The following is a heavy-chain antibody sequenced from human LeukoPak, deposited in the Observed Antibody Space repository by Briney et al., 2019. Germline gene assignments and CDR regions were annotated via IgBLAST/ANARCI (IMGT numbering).Heavy chain of an antibody. CDR2: ITGSDNRA. J-gene: IGHJ4*02. D-gene: IGHD3-22*01. CDR3: ARELRLYDSSGYYYLTPYYFDY. V-gene: IGHV3-23*01. CDR1: GFTFNTYA. Sequence: GGSLRLSCAASGFTFNTYAMSCVRQAPGKALEWVSTITGSDNRAYYADSVKGRFTISRDNSKKIVYLQMNSLRADDTAVYYCARELRLYDSSGYYYLTPYYFDYWGQGTLVTVSS.